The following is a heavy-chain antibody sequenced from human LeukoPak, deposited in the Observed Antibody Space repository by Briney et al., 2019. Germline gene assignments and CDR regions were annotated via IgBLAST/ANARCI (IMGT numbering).Heavy chain of an antibody. V-gene: IGHV4-34*01. CDR3: ARERIQLWSVKKMVFDY. CDR1: GGXFSGCY. J-gene: IGHJ4*02. CDR2: INHSGST. D-gene: IGHD5-18*01. Sequence: SETLSLTCAVYGGXFSGCYCSWIRQPPGKGLEWIGEINHSGSTNYNPSLKSRVTISVDTSKNQFSLKLSSVTAADTAVYYCARERIQLWSVKKMVFDYWGQGTLVTVSS.